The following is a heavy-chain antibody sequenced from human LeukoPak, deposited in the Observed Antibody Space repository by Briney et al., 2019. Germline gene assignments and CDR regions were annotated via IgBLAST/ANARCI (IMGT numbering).Heavy chain of an antibody. J-gene: IGHJ4*02. V-gene: IGHV3-23*01. D-gene: IGHD2-15*01. CDR2: FSGSGGST. CDR3: AKAPVTTCSGAYCYPFDY. CDR1: GFTFSSYA. Sequence: PGGPLRLSCAASGFTFSSYAMSWVRQAPGKGLECISGFSGSGGSTYYADSVKGRFTISRDSSKNTLYLQMNSLRAEDAAVYYCAKAPVTTCSGAYCYPFDYWGQGTLVTVSS.